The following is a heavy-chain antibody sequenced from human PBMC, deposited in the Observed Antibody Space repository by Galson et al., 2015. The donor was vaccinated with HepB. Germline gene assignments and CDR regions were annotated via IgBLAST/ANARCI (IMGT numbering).Heavy chain of an antibody. Sequence: SLRLSCAASGFTFRTYAMHWVRQAPGKGREWLAVISYDGSNNYYADSVQGRFTFSRDSSKNTLYLQMNCLSTEDTALYYCARGCSITSCNWWAARLDYWGQGTLVTVSS. CDR2: ISYDGSNN. CDR1: GFTFRTYA. D-gene: IGHD2-2*01. V-gene: IGHV3-30-3*01. CDR3: ARGCSITSCNWWAARLDY. J-gene: IGHJ4*02.